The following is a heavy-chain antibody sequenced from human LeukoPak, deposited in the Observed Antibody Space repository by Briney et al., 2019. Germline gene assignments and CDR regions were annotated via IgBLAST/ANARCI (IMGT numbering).Heavy chain of an antibody. CDR2: IRASGGET. CDR1: GFTFSFYA. CDR3: ARGYGSPAWFDP. Sequence: GGSLRLSCAASGFTFSFYAMSWVRQAPGRGPEWVSGIRASGGETYYADSVKGRFTVSRDNSRNTLDLQMNSLRAEDTAVYYCARGYGSPAWFDPWGQGTLVTVSS. V-gene: IGHV3-23*01. D-gene: IGHD3-10*01. J-gene: IGHJ5*02.